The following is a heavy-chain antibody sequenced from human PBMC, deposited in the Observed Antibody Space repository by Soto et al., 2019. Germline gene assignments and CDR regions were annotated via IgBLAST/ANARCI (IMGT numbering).Heavy chain of an antibody. Sequence: EVQLVESGGGLVKPGGSLRLSCAASGFTFSSYSMNWVRQAPGKGLEWVSSISSSSSYIYYADSVKGRFTISRDNAKNSLYLQMNSLRAEDTAVYYCARELSDYYDSSGYAVDYWGQGTLVTVSS. CDR1: GFTFSSYS. V-gene: IGHV3-21*01. CDR2: ISSSSSYI. CDR3: ARELSDYYDSSGYAVDY. J-gene: IGHJ4*02. D-gene: IGHD3-22*01.